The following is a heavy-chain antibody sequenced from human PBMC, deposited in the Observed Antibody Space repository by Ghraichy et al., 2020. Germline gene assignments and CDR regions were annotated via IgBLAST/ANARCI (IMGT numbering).Heavy chain of an antibody. D-gene: IGHD2-8*02. Sequence: GGSLRLSCAASGFTFSRCSMNWVRQAPGKGLEWVSYINSRSDTIYYADSVKGRFTISRDNAKNSLFLQMNSLRDVDTAVYYCVKEGNTGFVAGNDYWGQGTLVTVSS. CDR2: INSRSDTI. V-gene: IGHV3-48*02. CDR3: VKEGNTGFVAGNDY. J-gene: IGHJ4*02. CDR1: GFTFSRCS.